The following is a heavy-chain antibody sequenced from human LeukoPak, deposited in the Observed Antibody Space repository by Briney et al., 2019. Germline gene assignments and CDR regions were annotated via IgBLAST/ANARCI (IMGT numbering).Heavy chain of an antibody. CDR2: ISSDGSVI. V-gene: IGHV3-74*01. D-gene: IGHD4-11*01. J-gene: IGHJ6*02. Sequence: GGSLRLSCAASAVPFTASWMHWVRQAPGKGLAWVSHISSDGSVIVYADSVKGRFTISRDNAKNTLYLQMNSLRVDDTAEYYCAIDRHYTMNIWGQGTTVTVSS. CDR1: AVPFTASW. CDR3: AIDRHYTMNI.